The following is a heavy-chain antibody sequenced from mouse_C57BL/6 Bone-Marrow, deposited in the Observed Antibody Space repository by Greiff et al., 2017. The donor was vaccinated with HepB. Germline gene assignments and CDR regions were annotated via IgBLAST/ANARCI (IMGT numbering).Heavy chain of an antibody. Sequence: VQLQQSGAELVRPGASVKLSCTASGFNIKDDYMHWVKQRPEQGLEWIGWIDPENGDTEYAPKFQGKATITADTSTNTAYLQISSLTSEDTAVYYCTKGCYGPYYYAMDYWGQGTSVTVSS. CDR2: IDPENGDT. V-gene: IGHV14-4*01. J-gene: IGHJ4*01. CDR1: GFNIKDDY. D-gene: IGHD1-1*01. CDR3: TKGCYGPYYYAMDY.